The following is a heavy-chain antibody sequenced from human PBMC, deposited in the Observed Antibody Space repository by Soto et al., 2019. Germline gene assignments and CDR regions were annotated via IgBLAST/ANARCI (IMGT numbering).Heavy chain of an antibody. CDR1: GFTFSSYA. J-gene: IGHJ6*02. CDR2: ISGSGGST. V-gene: IGHV3-23*01. D-gene: IGHD6-6*01. CDR3: ARDLEYSTHNPYGMDV. Sequence: GGSLRLSCAASGFTFSSYAMSWVRQAPGKGLEWVSAISGSGGSTYYADSVKGRFTISRDNSKNTLYLQMNSLRSEDTAVYYCARDLEYSTHNPYGMDVWGQGPTVTVAS.